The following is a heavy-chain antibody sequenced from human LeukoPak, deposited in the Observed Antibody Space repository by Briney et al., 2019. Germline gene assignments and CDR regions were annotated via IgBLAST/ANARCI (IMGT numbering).Heavy chain of an antibody. Sequence: GASVKVSCKASGYTLTSYGISWVRQAPGQGLEWMGWISAYNGNTNYAQKLQGRVTMTTDTSTSTAYMELRSLRSDDTAVYYCAREVDCSSTSCTGIFDYWGQGTLVTVSS. V-gene: IGHV1-18*01. CDR2: ISAYNGNT. CDR3: AREVDCSSTSCTGIFDY. CDR1: GYTLTSYG. J-gene: IGHJ4*02. D-gene: IGHD2-2*01.